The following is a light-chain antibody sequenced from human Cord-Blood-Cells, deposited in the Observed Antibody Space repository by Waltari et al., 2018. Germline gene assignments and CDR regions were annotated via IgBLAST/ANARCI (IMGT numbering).Light chain of an antibody. CDR1: SSDVGGYNY. J-gene: IGLJ3*02. Sequence: QSALTQPPSASGSPGQSVTISCTGTSSDVGGYNYVSWYHQHPGKAPKLMIYEVSKRPSGVPARFSGSKSGNTASLTVSGLQAEDEADYYCSSYAGSWVFGGGTKLTVL. CDR2: EVS. V-gene: IGLV2-8*01. CDR3: SSYAGSWV.